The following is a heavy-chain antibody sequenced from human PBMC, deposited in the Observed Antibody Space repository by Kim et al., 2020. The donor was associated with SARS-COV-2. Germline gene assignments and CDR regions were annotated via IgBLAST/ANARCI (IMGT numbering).Heavy chain of an antibody. D-gene: IGHD2-15*01. Sequence: GGSLRLSCAASGFTFSSYALHWVRQAPGKGLEWVAVQWFDESKKYYSNSVKGRFTISRDDSKNTLYLQMNNLKAEDTAMYYCAKDSGDCSGGSCYY. CDR1: GFTFSSYA. CDR3: AKDSGDCSGGSCYY. CDR2: QWFDESKK. J-gene: IGHJ6*03. V-gene: IGHV3-33*06.